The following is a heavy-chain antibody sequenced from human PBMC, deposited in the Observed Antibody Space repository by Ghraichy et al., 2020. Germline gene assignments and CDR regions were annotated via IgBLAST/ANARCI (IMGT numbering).Heavy chain of an antibody. CDR2: AHYGATT. V-gene: IGHV4-39*07. Sequence: SETLSLTCAVSGDSINSIAYYWGWIRQPPGKGLEWIASAHYGATTYYKPSLKSRVIISVDTSKNHLSLKLSSVTAADTAVYFCARQRANYGECAFDIWGQGTMVTVSS. D-gene: IGHD4-17*01. CDR3: ARQRANYGECAFDI. J-gene: IGHJ3*02. CDR1: GDSINSIAYY.